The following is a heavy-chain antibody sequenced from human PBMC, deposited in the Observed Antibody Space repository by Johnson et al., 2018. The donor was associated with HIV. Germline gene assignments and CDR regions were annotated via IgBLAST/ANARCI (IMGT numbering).Heavy chain of an antibody. CDR1: GFKFDDNY. CDR3: AKDIYGYDAFDI. V-gene: IGHV3-11*04. CDR2: ISSSGSTI. D-gene: IGHD5-24*01. Sequence: QVLLVESGGALVKPGGSLRLSCAASGFKFDDNYMAWIRQSPGKGLEWVSYISSSGSTIYYADSVKGRFTISRDNSKNTLYLQMNSLRAEDTAVYYCAKDIYGYDAFDIWGQGTMVTVSS. J-gene: IGHJ3*02.